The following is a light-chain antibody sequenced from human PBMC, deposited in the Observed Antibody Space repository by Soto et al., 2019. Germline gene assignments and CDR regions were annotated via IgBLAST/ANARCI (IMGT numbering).Light chain of an antibody. CDR1: QNISSW. Sequence: DIQMTQSPSTLSAFVGDRDTIACRASQNISSWLAWHQQKPGKAPKIVIYKASTLESGVPARFSGSGCGTEFSLTISSLQTDDFVTSYCQQYHLHSPFGPGTKVD. CDR3: QQYHLHSP. V-gene: IGKV1-5*03. CDR2: KAS. J-gene: IGKJ3*01.